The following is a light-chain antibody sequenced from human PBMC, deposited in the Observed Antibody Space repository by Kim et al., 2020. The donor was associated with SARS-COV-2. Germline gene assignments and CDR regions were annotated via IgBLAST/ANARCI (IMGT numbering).Light chain of an antibody. V-gene: IGKV1-5*03. CDR2: KAS. CDR1: QNVNTW. CDR3: RQCNSPWHT. J-gene: IGKJ2*01. Sequence: SASGEDRVTLTCRASQNVNTWVTWYQQKPGKAPTLLIYKASNLPSGVPSRFSGSGSGTEFTLTISSLHPDDAATYYCRQCNSPWHTFGQGTKLEI.